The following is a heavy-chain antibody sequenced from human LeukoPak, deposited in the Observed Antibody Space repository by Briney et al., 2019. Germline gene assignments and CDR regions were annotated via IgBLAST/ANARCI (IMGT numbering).Heavy chain of an antibody. Sequence: GGSLRLSCAASGFTLSSYWMSWVRQAPGKGLEWVANIKYDGSEKDYVDSVKGRFTISRDNAKNSLYLQMNSLRAEDTAVYYCAKGYCSSISCHTGYNWFDPWGQGTLVTVSS. V-gene: IGHV3-7*01. CDR1: GFTLSSYW. D-gene: IGHD2-2*01. CDR3: AKGYCSSISCHTGYNWFDP. CDR2: IKYDGSEK. J-gene: IGHJ5*02.